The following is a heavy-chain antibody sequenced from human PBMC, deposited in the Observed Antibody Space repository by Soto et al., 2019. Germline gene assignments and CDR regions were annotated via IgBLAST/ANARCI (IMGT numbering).Heavy chain of an antibody. CDR2: ISNDGSER. CDR1: GFTFSRYG. D-gene: IGHD3-10*01. Sequence: GGSLRLSCAASGFTFSRYGIHWVRQAPGKGLEWLAVISNDGSERYYEDSVKGRFTISRDNSKDTLYLQMNSLRPDDTAEYYCAKVSSDRGYYYFAMDVWGQGPTVTVSS. CDR3: AKVSSDRGYYYFAMDV. V-gene: IGHV3-30*18. J-gene: IGHJ6*02.